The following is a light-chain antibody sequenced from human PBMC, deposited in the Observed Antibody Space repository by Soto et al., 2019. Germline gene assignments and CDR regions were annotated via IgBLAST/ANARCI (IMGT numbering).Light chain of an antibody. CDR2: EVS. CDR3: TSYTSSSSLYV. Sequence: QSVLTQPASVSGSPGQSITISCTGTSGDVGGYNYVSWYQQHPGKAPKLLIYEVSNRPSGVSNRFSGSKSGNTASLTISGLQAEDEADYYCTSYTSSSSLYVFGTGTKVPS. V-gene: IGLV2-14*01. CDR1: SGDVGGYNY. J-gene: IGLJ1*01.